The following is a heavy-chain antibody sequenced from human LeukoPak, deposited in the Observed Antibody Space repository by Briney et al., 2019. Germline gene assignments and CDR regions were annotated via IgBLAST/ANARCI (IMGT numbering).Heavy chain of an antibody. J-gene: IGHJ4*02. D-gene: IGHD4-17*01. CDR2: IYTSGST. Sequence: SQTLSLTCTVSGGSISSGSYYWSWIRQPAGKGLEWIGRIYTSGSTNYNPSLKSRVTISVDTSKNQFSLKLSSVTAADTAVYYCARGRYGDYDDFDYWGQGTLVTVSS. CDR3: ARGRYGDYDDFDY. V-gene: IGHV4-61*02. CDR1: GGSISSGSYY.